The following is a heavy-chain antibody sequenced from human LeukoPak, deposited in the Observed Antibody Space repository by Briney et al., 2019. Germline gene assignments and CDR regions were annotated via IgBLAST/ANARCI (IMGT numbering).Heavy chain of an antibody. J-gene: IGHJ6*03. D-gene: IGHD5-18*01. CDR3: ATNSYGHYQYYYYMDV. CDR1: GGSISSGSFY. CDR2: IYTSGNT. V-gene: IGHV4-61*02. Sequence: KPSETLSLTCTVSGGSISSGSFYWSWIRQPAGKGLEWIGRIYTSGNTNYNPSLTSRVTISVDTSRNQFSLKLSSVTAADTAVYYCATNSYGHYQYYYYMDVWGKGTTVTISS.